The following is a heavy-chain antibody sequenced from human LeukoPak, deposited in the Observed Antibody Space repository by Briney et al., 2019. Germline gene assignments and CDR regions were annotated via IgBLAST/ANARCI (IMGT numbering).Heavy chain of an antibody. Sequence: PGGSLRLSCAASGFTFSSYAMSWVRQAPGKGLEWVSAISGSGGSTYYADSVKGRFTISRDNSKNTLYLQMNSLRAEDTAVYYCAKDRGKLDTAMVDFDYWGQGTLVTVSS. CDR3: AKDRGKLDTAMVDFDY. D-gene: IGHD5-18*01. CDR1: GFTFSSYA. CDR2: ISGSGGST. J-gene: IGHJ4*02. V-gene: IGHV3-23*01.